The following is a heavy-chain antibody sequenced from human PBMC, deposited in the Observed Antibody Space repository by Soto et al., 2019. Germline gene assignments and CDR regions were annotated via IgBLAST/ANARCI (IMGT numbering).Heavy chain of an antibody. Sequence: ASVKVSCKASGYTFTDYYIHWVRQAPGQGLEWMGWISPKSGSANFAQKFQGRVSMTRDTSITTAYMELRRLKSDDTAEYYCAKGGAIVAAGTRVYLYNAMDVWGQGTTVTVSS. CDR2: ISPKSGSA. D-gene: IGHD1-26*01. CDR1: GYTFTDYY. J-gene: IGHJ6*02. V-gene: IGHV1-2*02. CDR3: AKGGAIVAAGTRVYLYNAMDV.